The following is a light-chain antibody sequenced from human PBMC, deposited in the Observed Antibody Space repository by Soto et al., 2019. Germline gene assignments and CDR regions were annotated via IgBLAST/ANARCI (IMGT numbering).Light chain of an antibody. J-gene: IGKJ1*01. CDR1: QNIGSN. CDR3: QQYSDWIRT. CDR2: GAS. Sequence: EIVMTQSPATLSVSTGERATLSCRASQNIGSNLAWYQQKPGQAPRLLIYGASTGATGIPARFSGSGSGTEFTLTITSLQSEDFAVYYCQQYSDWIRTFGQGTKVDIK. V-gene: IGKV3-15*01.